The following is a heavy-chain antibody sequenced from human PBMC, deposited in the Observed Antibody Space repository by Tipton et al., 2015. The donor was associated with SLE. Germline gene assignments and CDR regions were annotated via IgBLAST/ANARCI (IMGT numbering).Heavy chain of an antibody. CDR3: ARGKDYYYGMDV. Sequence: TLSLTCTVSGGSISSSSYYWGWIRQPPGKGLEWIGSIYYSGSTYYNPSLKSRVTISVDTSKNQFSLKLSSVTAADTAVYYCARGKDYYYGMDVWGQGTTVTVSS. J-gene: IGHJ6*02. CDR2: IYYSGST. CDR1: GGSISSSSYY. V-gene: IGHV4-39*07.